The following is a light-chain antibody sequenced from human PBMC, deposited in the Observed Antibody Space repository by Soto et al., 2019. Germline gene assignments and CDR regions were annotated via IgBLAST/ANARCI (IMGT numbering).Light chain of an antibody. CDR3: LHDYNYPRT. V-gene: IGKV1-6*01. J-gene: IGKJ1*01. CDR2: AAS. CDR1: QGIRSE. Sequence: AIQMTPSPSSLSASVGDRVTITCRASQGIRSELAWYQQKPGKAPNLLIYAASTLQSGVPSRFSGSGSGTDFTLTISSLQPEDFATYYCLHDYNYPRTFGQGTKVDIK.